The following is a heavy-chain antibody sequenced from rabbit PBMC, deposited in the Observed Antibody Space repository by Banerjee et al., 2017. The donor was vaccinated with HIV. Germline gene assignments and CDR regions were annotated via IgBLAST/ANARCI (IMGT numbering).Heavy chain of an antibody. CDR2: IYTGNGTT. J-gene: IGHJ4*01. D-gene: IGHD6-1*01. Sequence: QEQLVESGGGLVKPGASLTLTCTASGFSFSSSYDMCWVRQAPGKGLEWIGCIYTGNGTTYYANWAKGRFTISKTSSTTVTLQMASLTAADTATYFCAGDLGVIVYRFSLWGPGTLVTVS. V-gene: IGHV1S45*01. CDR3: AGDLGVIVYRFSL. CDR1: GFSFSSSYD.